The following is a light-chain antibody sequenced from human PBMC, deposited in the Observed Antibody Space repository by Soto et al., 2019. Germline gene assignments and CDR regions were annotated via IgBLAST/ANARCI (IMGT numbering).Light chain of an antibody. J-gene: IGKJ1*01. CDR3: QQGYNTFWT. V-gene: IGKV1-39*01. CDR1: QPIGTS. CDR2: AAT. Sequence: DIQMTQSPSSLSASVGDSVTVTCRASQPIGTSLNWYQQKAGKAPKVLIHAATRLQGGVSSRFSGSGSGTHFTLTISSLQPEDSATYYCQQGYNTFWTFGQGTKVELK.